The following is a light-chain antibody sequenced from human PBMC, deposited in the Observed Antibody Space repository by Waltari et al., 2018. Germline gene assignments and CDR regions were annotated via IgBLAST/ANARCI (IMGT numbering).Light chain of an antibody. J-gene: IGKJ2*01. CDR3: QQYGASPYT. Sequence: EIVLTQSPGTLSLSPGETATLPCRASQSVSSSYLAWYQHKPGQPPRLLIPGASSRATGIPDRFRGSGSGTDFTLTISRLEPEDFAVYYCQQYGASPYTFGQGTKLEIK. V-gene: IGKV3-20*01. CDR1: QSVSSSY. CDR2: GAS.